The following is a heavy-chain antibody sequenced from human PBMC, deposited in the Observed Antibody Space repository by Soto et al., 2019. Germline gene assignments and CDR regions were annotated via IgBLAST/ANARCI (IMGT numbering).Heavy chain of an antibody. CDR3: ARDVTLYDSRAYYYLY. J-gene: IGHJ4*02. V-gene: IGHV1-69*01. CDR2: ITPMFGTP. Sequence: QVQLVQSGAEVKKPGSSVKVSCKASGGTFSSNTITWVRQAPGQGLEWMGGITPMFGTPNYAQKFRGRVTITADESTSTAYMELSSLRSEDTAMYFCARDVTLYDSRAYYYLYWGQGTLVTVSS. CDR1: GGTFSSNT. D-gene: IGHD3-22*01.